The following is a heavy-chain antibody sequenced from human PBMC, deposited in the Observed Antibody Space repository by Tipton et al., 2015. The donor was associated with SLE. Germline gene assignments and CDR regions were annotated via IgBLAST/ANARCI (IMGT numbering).Heavy chain of an antibody. J-gene: IGHJ4*02. Sequence: TLSLTCTVSVDSITSGSYYWTWIRQPAGKGLEWIGQIYTSGSTNYNPSLENRVTVDASKDQFSLKLSSVTAADTAVNYCVICSPAGCAYFDYWGQGRLVTVSS. D-gene: IGHD2-15*01. CDR2: IYTSGST. CDR3: VICSPAGCAYFDY. V-gene: IGHV4-61*09. CDR1: VDSITSGSYY.